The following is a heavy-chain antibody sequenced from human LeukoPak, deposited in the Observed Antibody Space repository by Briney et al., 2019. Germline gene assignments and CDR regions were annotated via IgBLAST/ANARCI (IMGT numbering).Heavy chain of an antibody. CDR1: GFTFSSYW. CDR2: INSDGFST. D-gene: IGHD6-19*01. CDR3: ARILYSSGWHDHFDY. Sequence: GGSLRLSCAASGFTFSSYWMHWVRQAPGKGLVWVSRINSDGFSTSYADSVKGRFTISRDNAKNTLYLQMNSLRAEDTAVYYCARILYSSGWHDHFDYWGQGTLATVSS. V-gene: IGHV3-74*01. J-gene: IGHJ4*02.